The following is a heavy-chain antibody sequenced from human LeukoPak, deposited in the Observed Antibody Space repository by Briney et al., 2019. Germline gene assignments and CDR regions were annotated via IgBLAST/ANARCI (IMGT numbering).Heavy chain of an antibody. J-gene: IGHJ4*02. CDR3: ARILGWYDSSGIDY. D-gene: IGHD3-22*01. Sequence: PGGSLRLSCAASGFTFSSYSMNWVRQAPGKGLEWVSYISSSSSTIYYADSVKGRFTTSRDNAKNSLYLQMNSLRDEDTAVYYCARILGWYDSSGIDYWGQGTLVTVSS. CDR1: GFTFSSYS. V-gene: IGHV3-48*02. CDR2: ISSSSSTI.